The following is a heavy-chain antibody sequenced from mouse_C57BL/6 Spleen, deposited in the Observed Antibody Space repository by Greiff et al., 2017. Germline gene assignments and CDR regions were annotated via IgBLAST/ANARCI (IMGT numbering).Heavy chain of an antibody. D-gene: IGHD3-2*02. J-gene: IGHJ4*01. CDR1: GYAFSSYW. Sequence: QVQLQQSGAELVKPGASVKISCKASGYAFSSYWMNWVKQRPGKGLEWIGQIYPGDGDTNYNGKFKGKATLTADKSSSTAYMQLSSLTSEDSAVYFCARDSSGYHYAMDDWGQGTSVTVSS. CDR3: ARDSSGYHYAMDD. V-gene: IGHV1-80*01. CDR2: IYPGDGDT.